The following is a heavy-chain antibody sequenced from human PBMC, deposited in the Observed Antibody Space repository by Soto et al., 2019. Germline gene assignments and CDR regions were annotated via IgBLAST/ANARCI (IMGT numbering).Heavy chain of an antibody. CDR2: ITSASDYI. CDR1: GFMFTRST. D-gene: IGHD3-9*01. CDR3: ARVGTGSSTPLDI. Sequence: AVGSLRLSCVASGFMFTRSTMNWVRQAPGKGLEWVSSITSASDYIFYADSVKGRFTISRDNAKNSLYLQMNSLRAEDTAVYYCARVGTGSSTPLDIWGQGTMVTVSS. J-gene: IGHJ3*02. V-gene: IGHV3-21*01.